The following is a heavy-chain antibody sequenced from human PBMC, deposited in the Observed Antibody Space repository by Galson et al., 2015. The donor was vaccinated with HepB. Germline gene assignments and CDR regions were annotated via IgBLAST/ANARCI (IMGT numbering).Heavy chain of an antibody. Sequence: SLRLSCAASGFTFSSYAMHWVRQAPGKGLEWVAVISYDGSNKYYADSVKGRFTISRDNSKNTLYLQMNSLRAEDTAVYYCARGEEYCSGGSCYSHPKPTIDYWGQGTLVTVSS. V-gene: IGHV3-30*04. D-gene: IGHD2-15*01. CDR2: ISYDGSNK. CDR1: GFTFSSYA. J-gene: IGHJ4*02. CDR3: ARGEEYCSGGSCYSHPKPTIDY.